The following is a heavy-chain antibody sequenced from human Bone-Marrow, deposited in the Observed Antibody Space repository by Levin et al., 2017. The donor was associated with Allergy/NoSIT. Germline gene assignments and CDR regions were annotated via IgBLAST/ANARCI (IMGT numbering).Heavy chain of an antibody. V-gene: IGHV3-33*01. J-gene: IGHJ6*02. CDR1: GFTFSSYG. CDR3: ARPQNLGGYQPYYDYYSMDI. CDR2: IWYDGSNE. Sequence: GGSLRLSCAASGFTFSSYGMHWVRQAPGKGLEWVAVIWYDGSNEYYADSVKGRFTISRDNSKNTLYLQMNRLRAEDTAVYYCARPQNLGGYQPYYDYYSMDIWGHGTPVAVSS. D-gene: IGHD3-22*01.